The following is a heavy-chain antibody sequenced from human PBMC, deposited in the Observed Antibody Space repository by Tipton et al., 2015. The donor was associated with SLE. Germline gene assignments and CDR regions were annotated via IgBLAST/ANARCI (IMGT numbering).Heavy chain of an antibody. CDR1: GYTFTTYG. V-gene: IGHV1-18*01. D-gene: IGHD3-10*01. J-gene: IGHJ4*02. CDR2: ISAYNGNT. CDR3: ARDLGFGEY. Sequence: QLVQSGVEVKKPGASVRVSCKASGYTFTTYGISWVRQAPGQGLEWVGWISAYNGNTNYAQKFRGRVTMTTDTSTRTAYMELTSLRSDDTAIYYCARDLGFGEYWGQGTLVTVTS.